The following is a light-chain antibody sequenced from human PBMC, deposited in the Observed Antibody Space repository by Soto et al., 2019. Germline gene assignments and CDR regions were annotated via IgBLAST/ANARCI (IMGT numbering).Light chain of an antibody. CDR2: EVS. Sequence: QSALTQPASVSGSPGQSITISCSGTSSDVGRYNYVSWYQQHPGKAPKLMIYEVSNRPSGVSHRFSGSKSGNMASLTISGLQAEDEADYYCSSYASNNLYVFGTGTKVTVL. V-gene: IGLV2-14*01. CDR3: SSYASNNLYV. CDR1: SSDVGRYNY. J-gene: IGLJ1*01.